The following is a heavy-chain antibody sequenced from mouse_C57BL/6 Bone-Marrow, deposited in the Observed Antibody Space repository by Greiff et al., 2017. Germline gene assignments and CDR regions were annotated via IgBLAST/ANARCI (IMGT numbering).Heavy chain of an antibody. J-gene: IGHJ2*01. CDR3: TTIYYYGSSYFDC. CDR1: GFTLSDAW. V-gene: IGHV6-6*01. Sequence: EVMLVESGGGLVQPGGSMKLSCAASGFTLSDAWMDWVRQSPETGLEWVAEIRNKANNHATYYAASVKGTFTISRDDSKSSVDLQMNSLRAEDTGIYYCTTIYYYGSSYFDCGGQGTTLTVSS. CDR2: IRNKANNHAT. D-gene: IGHD1-1*01.